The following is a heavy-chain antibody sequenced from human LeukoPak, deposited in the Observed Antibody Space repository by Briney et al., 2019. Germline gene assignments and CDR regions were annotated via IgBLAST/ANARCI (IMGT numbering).Heavy chain of an antibody. CDR1: GFTFSSYA. Sequence: GGSLRLSCAASGFTFSSYAMSWVRQAPGKGLEWVSAISGSGGSTYYADSVKGRFTISRDNSKNTLYLQMNSLRAEDTAVYYCAKDKSPKRFVSYGLRYFDYWGQGTLVTVSS. D-gene: IGHD1-26*01. CDR3: AKDKSPKRFVSYGLRYFDY. J-gene: IGHJ4*02. CDR2: ISGSGGST. V-gene: IGHV3-23*01.